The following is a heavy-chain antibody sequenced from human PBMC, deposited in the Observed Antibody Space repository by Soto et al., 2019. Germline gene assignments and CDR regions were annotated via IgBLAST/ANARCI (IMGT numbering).Heavy chain of an antibody. J-gene: IGHJ5*02. Sequence: QVQLQESGPGLVKPSQTLSLTCTVSGGSISSGDYYWSWIRQPPGKGLEWIGYMYYSGSTYYNPSLKSRVTISVDPSKNQFSLKLSSVTAADTAVYYCARYSGYEGLRFDPWGQGTLVTVSS. CDR3: ARYSGYEGLRFDP. V-gene: IGHV4-30-4*01. CDR2: MYYSGST. D-gene: IGHD5-12*01. CDR1: GGSISSGDYY.